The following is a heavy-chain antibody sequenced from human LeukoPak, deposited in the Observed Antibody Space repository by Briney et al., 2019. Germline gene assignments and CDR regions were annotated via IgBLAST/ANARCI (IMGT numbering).Heavy chain of an antibody. D-gene: IGHD5-18*01. Sequence: PGGSLRLSCAASEFIFSSYGMHWVRQAPGKGLEWVAIISSDGSDKYYADSVKGRFTISRDNSKNTLYLQMNSLRAEDTAVYYCAREVLDTAMALGYWGQGTLVTVSS. V-gene: IGHV3-30*03. CDR1: EFIFSSYG. CDR3: AREVLDTAMALGY. J-gene: IGHJ4*02. CDR2: ISSDGSDK.